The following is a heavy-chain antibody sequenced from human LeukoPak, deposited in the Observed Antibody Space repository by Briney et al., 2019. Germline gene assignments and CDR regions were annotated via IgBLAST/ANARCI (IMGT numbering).Heavy chain of an antibody. D-gene: IGHD1-26*01. CDR1: GISFSAFA. V-gene: IGHV3-23*01. CDR3: ARVRGAITYYFDY. CDR2: IGDSGGRT. J-gene: IGHJ4*02. Sequence: GGSLRLSCAASGISFSAFAGGWVRQAPGKGLEWVSVIGDSGGRTHYADSVKGRFTISRDNSKNTLYLQMNSLRGEDTAVYYCARVRGAITYYFDYCGQGTLVTVSS.